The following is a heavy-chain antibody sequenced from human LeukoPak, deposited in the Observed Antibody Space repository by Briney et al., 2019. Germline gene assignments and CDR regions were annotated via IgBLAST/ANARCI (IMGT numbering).Heavy chain of an antibody. V-gene: IGHV3-11*05. Sequence: GGSVRLSCAASGFTFSDYYMSWIPPAPGRGLEWVSYISSSSSYTNYADSVKGRFTISRDNAKNSLYLQMNSLRAEDTAVYYCARGDYGSSVPDYWGQGTLVTVSS. CDR1: GFTFSDYY. CDR2: ISSSSSYT. CDR3: ARGDYGSSVPDY. D-gene: IGHD2-15*01. J-gene: IGHJ4*02.